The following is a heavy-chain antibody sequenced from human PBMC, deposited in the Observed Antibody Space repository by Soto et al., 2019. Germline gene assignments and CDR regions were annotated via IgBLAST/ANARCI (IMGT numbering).Heavy chain of an antibody. V-gene: IGHV5-10-1*03. CDR2: IDPSDSYT. J-gene: IGHJ5*02. D-gene: IGHD2-2*01. Sequence: EVQLVQSGAEVKKPGESLRISCKGSGYSFTSYWISWVRQMPGKGLEWMGRIDPSDSYTNYSPSFQGHVTISADKSISTAYLQWSSLKASDTAMYYCARRGSTSWGAGNWFDPWGQGTLVTVSS. CDR1: GYSFTSYW. CDR3: ARRGSTSWGAGNWFDP.